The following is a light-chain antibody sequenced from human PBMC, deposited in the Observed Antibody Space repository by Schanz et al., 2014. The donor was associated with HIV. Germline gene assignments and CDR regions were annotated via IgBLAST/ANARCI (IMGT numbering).Light chain of an antibody. CDR3: QQYDRRSFT. V-gene: IGKV1-5*03. CDR2: QAS. J-gene: IGKJ2*01. Sequence: DIQMTQSPSTLSASVGDRVSMTCRSRQTISSELAWYQQKPGKAPNLLIYQASILESGIPSRFSGSGSGTEFTLTISSVQPEDFATYYCQQYDRRSFTFGQGTKLEI. CDR1: QTISSE.